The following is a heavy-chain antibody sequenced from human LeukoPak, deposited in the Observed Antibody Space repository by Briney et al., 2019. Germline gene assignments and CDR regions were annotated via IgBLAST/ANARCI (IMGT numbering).Heavy chain of an antibody. D-gene: IGHD6-25*01. CDR3: ARGSGGQADLVKWTRSTFDI. V-gene: IGHV3-33*01. CDR2: IWYDGSNK. Sequence: PGGSLRLSCVASEFSFSNYGIHWVRQAPGKGLEWVAVIWYDGSNKYYADSVKGRFTISRDNSKNTLYLQMNSLRAEDTAVYYCARGSGGQADLVKWTRSTFDIWGRGTMVTVSS. J-gene: IGHJ3*02. CDR1: EFSFSNYG.